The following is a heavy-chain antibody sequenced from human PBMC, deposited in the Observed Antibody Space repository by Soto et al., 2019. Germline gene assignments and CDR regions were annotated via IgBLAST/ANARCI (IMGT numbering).Heavy chain of an antibody. V-gene: IGHV4-34*01. CDR3: ARGGSAAAGKTPFDY. Sequence: SETLSLTCAVSGGSFSGYYWSWIRQPPGKGLEWIGEINHSGSTNYNPSLKSRVTISVDTSKNQFSLKLSSVTAADTAVYYCARGGSAAAGKTPFDYWGQGTLVTSPQ. J-gene: IGHJ4*02. D-gene: IGHD6-13*01. CDR1: GGSFSGYY. CDR2: INHSGST.